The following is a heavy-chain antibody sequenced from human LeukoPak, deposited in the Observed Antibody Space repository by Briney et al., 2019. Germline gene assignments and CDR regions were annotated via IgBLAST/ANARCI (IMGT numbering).Heavy chain of an antibody. CDR2: ISSRSGII. CDR3: ASSTVTTGSEYFQH. CDR1: GFTFSSYS. J-gene: IGHJ1*01. V-gene: IGHV3-48*02. D-gene: IGHD4-17*01. Sequence: GGSLRLSCATSGFTFSSYSMNWVRQAPGKGLEWVSYISSRSGIIYYADSVKGRFTISRDNAKNSLFLQMNSLRDEDTAVYYCASSTVTTGSEYFQHWGQGTLVTVSS.